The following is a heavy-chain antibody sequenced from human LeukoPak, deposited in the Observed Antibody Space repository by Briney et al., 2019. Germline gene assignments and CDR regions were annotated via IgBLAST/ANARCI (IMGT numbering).Heavy chain of an antibody. CDR1: GFTFSSYG. Sequence: PGRSLRLSCAASGFTFSSYGMHWVRQAPGKGLEWVAVISYDGSNKYYADSVKGRFTISRDNSKNTLYLQMNSLRAEDTAVYYCARCITLVRRLGYYMDVWGKGTTVTVSS. J-gene: IGHJ6*03. V-gene: IGHV3-30*03. CDR2: ISYDGSNK. D-gene: IGHD4-23*01. CDR3: ARCITLVRRLGYYMDV.